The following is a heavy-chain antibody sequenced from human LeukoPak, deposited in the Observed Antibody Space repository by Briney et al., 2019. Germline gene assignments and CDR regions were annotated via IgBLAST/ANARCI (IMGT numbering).Heavy chain of an antibody. V-gene: IGHV3-23*01. CDR1: GFTFSSHA. J-gene: IGHJ4*02. Sequence: GGSLRLSCAASGFTFSSHAMSWVRQAPGKGLEWVSAISGSGGSTYFADSVKGRFTISRDNSKNTLYLQMNSLRAEDTAVYYCAKDSNRLRIAAAGPFDYWGQGTLVTVSS. D-gene: IGHD6-13*01. CDR3: AKDSNRLRIAAAGPFDY. CDR2: ISGSGGST.